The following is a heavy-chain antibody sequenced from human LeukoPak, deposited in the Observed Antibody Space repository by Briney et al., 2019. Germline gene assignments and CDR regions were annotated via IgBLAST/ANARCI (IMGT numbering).Heavy chain of an antibody. CDR1: GFTFGDFS. CDR3: ARVDCGGDCSLFDL. D-gene: IGHD2-21*02. Sequence: GRSLRLSCTTSGFTFGDFSMSWFRLAPGKGLEWLTFIRSNNYGGTTEYAASVRGRFIMSRDDSKRVAFLQMNSLKTEDTAVYYCARVDCGGDCSLFDLWGRGTLVTVSS. CDR2: IRSNNYGGTT. V-gene: IGHV3-49*03. J-gene: IGHJ5*02.